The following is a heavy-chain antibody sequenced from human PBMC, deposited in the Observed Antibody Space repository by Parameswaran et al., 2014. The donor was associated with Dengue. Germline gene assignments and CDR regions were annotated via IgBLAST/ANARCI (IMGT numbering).Heavy chain of an antibody. CDR3: AMLCNIVGGGSCYHYRMNGMDV. D-gene: IGHD2-15*01. V-gene: IGHV3-30*01. Sequence: VRPDARKGLEWVAVISYDGSNKYYADSVKGRFTISRDNSKNTLYLQMNSLRAEDTAVYYCAMLCNIVGGGSCYHYRMNGMDVWGQGTTVTVSS. CDR2: ISYDGSNK. J-gene: IGHJ6*02.